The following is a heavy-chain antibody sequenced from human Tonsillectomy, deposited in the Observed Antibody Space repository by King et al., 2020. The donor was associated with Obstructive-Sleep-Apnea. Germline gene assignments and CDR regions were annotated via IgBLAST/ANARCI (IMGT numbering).Heavy chain of an antibody. CDR1: GFTFSSYD. V-gene: IGHV3-13*05. D-gene: IGHD3-22*01. J-gene: IGHJ3*02. CDR3: ARGFGSSVVNAFDI. Sequence: VQLVESGGGLVQPGGSLSLSCAASGFTFSSYDMHWVRQVTGKGLEGVSTIGTAGDPYFPGSAKGRFSISRENAKNSLYLQINSLGARDTAVYYCARGFGSSVVNAFDIWGQGTMVTVSS. CDR2: IGTAGDP.